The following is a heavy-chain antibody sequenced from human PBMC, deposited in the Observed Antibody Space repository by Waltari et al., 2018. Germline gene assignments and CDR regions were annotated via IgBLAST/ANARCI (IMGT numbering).Heavy chain of an antibody. CDR3: ARSDTAMVTGYFDY. V-gene: IGHV3-53*01. Sequence: EVQLVESGGGLIQPGGSLRLSCAASGFTVSSNYMSWVRQAPGKGLEWVSVIYSGGSTYYADSVKGRFTISRDNSKNTLYLQMNSLRAEDTAVYYCARSDTAMVTGYFDYWGQGTLVTVSS. CDR1: GFTVSSNY. D-gene: IGHD5-18*01. J-gene: IGHJ4*02. CDR2: IYSGGST.